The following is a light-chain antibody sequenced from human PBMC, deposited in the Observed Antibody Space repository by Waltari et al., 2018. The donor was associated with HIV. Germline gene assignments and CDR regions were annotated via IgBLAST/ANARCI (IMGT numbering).Light chain of an antibody. J-gene: IGLJ3*02. CDR2: RND. CDR3: GAWNGSPSGPV. V-gene: IGLV1-47*01. CDR1: SSSIGSGY. Sequence: QSVLTQPPSVSGAPGQRVTVSCSGSSSSIGSGYVCWYQQLPGAAPKLVIYRNDQRPSGVPDLFSGSKSGTSASLAISGLRSEDEAVYYCGAWNGSPSGPVFGGGTKLTVL.